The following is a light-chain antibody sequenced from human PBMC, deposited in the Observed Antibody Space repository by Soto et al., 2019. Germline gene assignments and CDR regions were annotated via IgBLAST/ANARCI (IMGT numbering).Light chain of an antibody. J-gene: IGKJ3*01. V-gene: IGKV3-20*01. Sequence: EIVLTQSPGTLSLSPGERATLSCRASQSVSSSYLAWYQQKPGQAPRLLIYDASRATGIPDRFGGSGSGTDFTLTITRLEAEDFVVYYCQHYGTSALFGPGTKVDI. CDR3: QHYGTSAL. CDR2: DAS. CDR1: QSVSSSY.